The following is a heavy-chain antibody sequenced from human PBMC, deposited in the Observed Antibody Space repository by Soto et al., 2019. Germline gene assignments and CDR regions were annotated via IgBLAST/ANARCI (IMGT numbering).Heavy chain of an antibody. J-gene: IGHJ6*03. D-gene: IGHD3-9*01. CDR3: ARVYYDILTAYSVQYYYYYMTS. CDR1: GYTFTSYG. Sequence: QVQLVQSGAEVKKPGASVKVSCKASGYTFTSYGISWVRQAPGQGLERMGCISAYNGNTNYAQKLHGRFTMTTDTSTSTAYMELRTLRSDDTAVYYCARVYYDILTAYSVQYYYYYMTSGAKGPRSPSP. CDR2: ISAYNGNT. V-gene: IGHV1-18*01.